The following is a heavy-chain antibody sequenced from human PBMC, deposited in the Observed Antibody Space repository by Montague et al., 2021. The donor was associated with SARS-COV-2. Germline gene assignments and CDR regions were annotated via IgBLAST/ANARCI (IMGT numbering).Heavy chain of an antibody. CDR1: GASMSGSY. CDR3: VREGRSSAYAMDY. V-gene: IGHV4-59*01. J-gene: IGHJ4*02. CDR2: IYSSGST. Sequence: SETLSLTCTVSGASMSGSYWGWVRQSPGKGPEWIGNIYSSGSTRYNPSLKSRVTISVDTSKSQFSLRLTSVTAADTAVYYCVREGRSSAYAMDYWGQGTLVTVSS. D-gene: IGHD3-22*01.